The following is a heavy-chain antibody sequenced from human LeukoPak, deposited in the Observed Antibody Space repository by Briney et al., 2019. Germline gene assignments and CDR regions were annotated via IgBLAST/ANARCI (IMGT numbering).Heavy chain of an antibody. J-gene: IGHJ6*02. Sequence: PGGSLRLSCAASGFTFSSYSMNWVRQAPGKGLEWVSSISSSGSYICYADSVKGRFTISRDNAKNSLYLQMNSLRAEDTAVYYCAREGYGMDVWGQGTTVTVSS. V-gene: IGHV3-21*01. CDR2: ISSSGSYI. CDR3: AREGYGMDV. CDR1: GFTFSSYS.